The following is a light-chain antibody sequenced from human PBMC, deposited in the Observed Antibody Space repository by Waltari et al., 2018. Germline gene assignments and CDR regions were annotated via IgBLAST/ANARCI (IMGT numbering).Light chain of an antibody. CDR2: AAS. Sequence: DIQMTHSPSSLSASVGARVTITCRASQSISSYFNWYQQKPGKAPKLLIYAASSLQSGVPSRFSGSGSGTDFTLTISSLQPEDFATYYCQQSYSTPLTFGGGTKVEIK. CDR3: QQSYSTPLT. CDR1: QSISSY. J-gene: IGKJ4*01. V-gene: IGKV1-39*01.